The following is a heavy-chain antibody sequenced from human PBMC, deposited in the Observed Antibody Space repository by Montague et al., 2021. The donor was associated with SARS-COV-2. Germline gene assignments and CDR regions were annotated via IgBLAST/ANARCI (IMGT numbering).Heavy chain of an antibody. Sequence: SETLSLTCTVSGGSIGTYYWDWIRQSPGKGLEWLGYIYYTGSTKYSPSXXSRVTISIDTSRDQLSLRLKSVTAADTAVYYCARDNYGDWGYYGLDVWGQGTTVIVSS. CDR3: ARDNYGDWGYYGLDV. CDR1: GGSIGTYY. V-gene: IGHV4-59*01. J-gene: IGHJ6*02. D-gene: IGHD4-17*01. CDR2: IYYTGST.